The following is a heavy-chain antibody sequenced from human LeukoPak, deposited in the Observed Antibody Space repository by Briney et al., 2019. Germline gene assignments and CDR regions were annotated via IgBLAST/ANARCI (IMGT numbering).Heavy chain of an antibody. D-gene: IGHD3-22*01. J-gene: IGHJ4*02. V-gene: IGHV3-23*01. Sequence: GGSLRLSCAASGFTFSSYAMSWVRQAPGKGLEWVSAISGSGGSTYYADSVKGRFTISRDNSKNTLYLQMNSLRAEDTAVYYCAILGDSSGYSPGFVYWGQGALVTVSS. CDR2: ISGSGGST. CDR3: AILGDSSGYSPGFVY. CDR1: GFTFSSYA.